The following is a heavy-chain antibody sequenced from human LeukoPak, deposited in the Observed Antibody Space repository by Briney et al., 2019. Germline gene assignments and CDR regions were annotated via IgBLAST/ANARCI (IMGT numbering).Heavy chain of an antibody. CDR2: ISSSSSYI. Sequence: GGSLRLSCAASGFTFSSYSMNWVRQAPGKGLEWVSSISSSSSYIYYADSVKGRFTISRDNAKNSLYLQMNSLRAEDTAVYYCARGPQLRWGSYYEYFQHWGQGTLVTVSS. J-gene: IGHJ1*01. D-gene: IGHD3-10*01. V-gene: IGHV3-21*01. CDR3: ARGPQLRWGSYYEYFQH. CDR1: GFTFSSYS.